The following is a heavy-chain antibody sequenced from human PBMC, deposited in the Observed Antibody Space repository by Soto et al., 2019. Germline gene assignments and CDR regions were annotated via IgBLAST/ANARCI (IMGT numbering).Heavy chain of an antibody. CDR2: INSDGSST. Sequence: EVQLVESGGGLVQPGGSLRLSCAASGFTFSSYWMHWVRQAPGKGLVWVSRINSDGSSTSYADSVKGRFTISRDNAKNTLYLQMNSLSAGDTAVYYWARDYGDYPPADYWGQGTLVTVSS. V-gene: IGHV3-74*01. CDR1: GFTFSSYW. D-gene: IGHD4-17*01. CDR3: ARDYGDYPPADY. J-gene: IGHJ4*02.